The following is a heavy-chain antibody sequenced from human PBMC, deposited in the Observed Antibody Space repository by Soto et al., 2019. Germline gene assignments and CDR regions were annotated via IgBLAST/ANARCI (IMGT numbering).Heavy chain of an antibody. J-gene: IGHJ5*02. CDR2: IYWNDDN. V-gene: IGHV2-5*01. D-gene: IGHD2-15*01. Sequence: ESGPTLVNPTQTLTLTCTFSGFSLSTSGVGVGWIRQPPGKALEWLSLIYWNDDNRYSPSLKSKLTITKDTSKNQVVLTMTNMDPVDTATYYCAHRLGYCSGGSCYTGWFDPWGQGTLVTVSS. CDR1: GFSLSTSGVG. CDR3: AHRLGYCSGGSCYTGWFDP.